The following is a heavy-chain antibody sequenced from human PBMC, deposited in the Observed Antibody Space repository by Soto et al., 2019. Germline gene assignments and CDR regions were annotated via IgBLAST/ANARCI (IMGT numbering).Heavy chain of an antibody. CDR3: ARQGITMIVVVVTDNWFDP. CDR1: GGSISNNNYY. Sequence: SETLSLTCSVSGGSISNNNYYWGWIRQPPGKALEWIGSIYYSGSTYYNPSLRSRVTISVDTSRNQFSLKLNSVTAADTAVYYCARQGITMIVVVVTDNWFDPWGQGTLVTVSS. V-gene: IGHV4-39*01. CDR2: IYYSGST. J-gene: IGHJ5*02. D-gene: IGHD3-22*01.